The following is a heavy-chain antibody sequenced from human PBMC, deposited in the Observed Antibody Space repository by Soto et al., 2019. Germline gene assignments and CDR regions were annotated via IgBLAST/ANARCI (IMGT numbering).Heavy chain of an antibody. Sequence: SETLSLTCAVYGGSFSGYYWSWIRRPPGKGLEWIGEINHSGSTNYNPSLKSRVTISVDTSKNQFSLKLSSVTAADTAVYYCARGSGWFGIDYWGQGTLVTVSS. CDR1: GGSFSGYY. J-gene: IGHJ4*02. V-gene: IGHV4-34*01. CDR2: INHSGST. CDR3: ARGSGWFGIDY. D-gene: IGHD6-19*01.